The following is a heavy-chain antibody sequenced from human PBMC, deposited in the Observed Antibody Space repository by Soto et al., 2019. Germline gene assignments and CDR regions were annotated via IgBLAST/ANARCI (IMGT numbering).Heavy chain of an antibody. J-gene: IGHJ4*02. V-gene: IGHV3-48*01. CDR1: GFTFSRYS. Sequence: EVQLVESGGGLVQPGGSLRLSCAASGFTFSRYSMNWVRQAPGKGLEWIAHTSSSGFTIYYADSVKGRFTVSRDNARNSLFLQMYSLRAEDTAVYYCVREGWGYWGQGTLVTVSS. D-gene: IGHD3-16*01. CDR2: TSSSGFTI. CDR3: VREGWGY.